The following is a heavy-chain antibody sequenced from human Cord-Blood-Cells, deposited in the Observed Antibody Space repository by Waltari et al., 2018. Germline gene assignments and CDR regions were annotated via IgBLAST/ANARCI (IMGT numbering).Heavy chain of an antibody. Sequence: VQLVESGGGLVKPGGSLRRSCAASGFTFSSHSMNWVRQAPGKGLEWVSSISSSSSYIYYADSVKGRFTISRDNAKNSLYLQMNSLRAEDTAVYYCARDLGGVYYDFWSGYYDAFDIWGQGTMVTVSS. CDR1: GFTFSSHS. V-gene: IGHV3-21*01. CDR2: ISSSSSYI. D-gene: IGHD3-3*01. CDR3: ARDLGGVYYDFWSGYYDAFDI. J-gene: IGHJ3*02.